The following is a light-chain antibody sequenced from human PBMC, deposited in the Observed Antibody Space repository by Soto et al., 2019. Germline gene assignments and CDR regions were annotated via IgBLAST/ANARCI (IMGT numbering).Light chain of an antibody. J-gene: IGLJ1*01. CDR3: SSYSGTNYHYV. Sequence: QSVLAQLPSASGSFGQSVTISCTGTSSDVGGYNYVSWYQQYPGKAPKLMIYEVSERPSGVPDRFSGSKSGNTASLTVSGLQADDEADYYCSSYSGTNYHYVFGTGTKVTVL. V-gene: IGLV2-8*01. CDR1: SSDVGGYNY. CDR2: EVS.